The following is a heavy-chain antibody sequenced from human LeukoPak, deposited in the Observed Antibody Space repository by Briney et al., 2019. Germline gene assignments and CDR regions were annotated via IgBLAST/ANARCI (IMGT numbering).Heavy chain of an antibody. CDR3: ARGGGFYDILTGHHKIRPEYMDV. J-gene: IGHJ6*03. CDR2: ISGSSSIV. CDR1: GFTFSIYS. V-gene: IGHV3-48*04. D-gene: IGHD3-9*01. Sequence: GGSLRLSCAASGFTFSIYSMNWVRQAPGKGLEWVSYISGSSSIVHYADSVNGRFTISGENAKNSVSLQMNSLRAEDTAVYYCARGGGFYDILTGHHKIRPEYMDVWGKGTTVTVSS.